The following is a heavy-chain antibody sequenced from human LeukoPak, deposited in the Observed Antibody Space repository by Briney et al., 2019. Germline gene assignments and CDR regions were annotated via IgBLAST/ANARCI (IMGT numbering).Heavy chain of an antibody. J-gene: IGHJ4*02. Sequence: SETLSLTCGVSGYSIRRGYYWAWIRPPPGKGLEWIGSLHYTRSTYYHLPLKSLVTMSVDRSNNKFSLQLRSATAADTALYYCARDRESSPWELLLVYWGQGSLVSVSS. CDR1: GYSIRRGYY. D-gene: IGHD3-10*01. CDR3: ARDRESSPWELLLVY. CDR2: LHYTRST. V-gene: IGHV4-38-2*02.